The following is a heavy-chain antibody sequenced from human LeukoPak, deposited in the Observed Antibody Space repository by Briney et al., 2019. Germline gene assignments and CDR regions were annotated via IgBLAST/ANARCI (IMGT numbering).Heavy chain of an antibody. D-gene: IGHD6-13*01. CDR3: AKGKQQLGYFYYMDV. Sequence: GGSLRLSCAASGFTFRNYGMHWVRQAPGKGLQWVAFIRFDGSDKFYPDPVRGRFTISRDNSKNTLYLQMNSLRVDDTAVYYCAKGKQQLGYFYYMDVWGKGTTVTVSS. J-gene: IGHJ6*03. V-gene: IGHV3-30*02. CDR2: IRFDGSDK. CDR1: GFTFRNYG.